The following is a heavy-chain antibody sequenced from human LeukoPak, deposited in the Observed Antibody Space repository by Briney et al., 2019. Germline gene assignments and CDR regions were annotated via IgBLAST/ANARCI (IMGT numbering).Heavy chain of an antibody. CDR1: GYTFTSFD. V-gene: IGHV1-8*01. Sequence: ASVKVSCKASGYTFTSFDINWVRQATGQGLEWMGWMNPSSGNTGYAQKFQGRVTMTRDTSIRTAYMEVSSLRSDDTAVYYCARGANKLTPSGYWGQGTLVTVSS. D-gene: IGHD3-9*01. CDR3: ARGANKLTPSGY. J-gene: IGHJ4*02. CDR2: MNPSSGNT.